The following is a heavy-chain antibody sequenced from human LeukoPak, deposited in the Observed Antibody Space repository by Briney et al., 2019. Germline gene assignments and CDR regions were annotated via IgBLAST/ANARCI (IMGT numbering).Heavy chain of an antibody. CDR1: GGTFSSYA. V-gene: IGHV1-69*04. CDR3: ARLFRGVYCSSTSCPNQNWFDP. D-gene: IGHD2-2*01. J-gene: IGHJ5*02. CDR2: IIPILGIA. Sequence: GSSVKVSCKASGGTFSSYAISWVRQAPGQGLEWMGRIIPILGIANYAQKFQGRVTITADKSTSTAYMELSSLRSEDTAVYYCARLFRGVYCSSTSCPNQNWFDPWGQGTLVTVSS.